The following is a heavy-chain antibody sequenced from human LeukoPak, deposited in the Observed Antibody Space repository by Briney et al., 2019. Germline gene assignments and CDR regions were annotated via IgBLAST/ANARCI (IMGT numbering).Heavy chain of an antibody. CDR3: AREFYCSGGSCYSRGYSYGFDY. Sequence: ASETLSLTCAVYGGSFSGYYWSWIRQPPGKGLEWIGEINHGGSTNYNPSLKSRVTISVDTSKNQFSLKLSSVTAADTAVYYCAREFYCSGGSCYSRGYSYGFDYWGQGTLVTVSS. V-gene: IGHV4-34*01. CDR2: INHGGST. J-gene: IGHJ4*02. CDR1: GGSFSGYY. D-gene: IGHD2-15*01.